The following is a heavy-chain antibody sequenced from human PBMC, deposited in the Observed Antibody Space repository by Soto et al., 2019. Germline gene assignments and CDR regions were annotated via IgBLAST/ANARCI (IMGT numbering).Heavy chain of an antibody. CDR1: GGTFSSYT. CDR3: ARFPGYSSGTDD. D-gene: IGHD6-19*01. CDR2: IIPILGIA. J-gene: IGHJ4*02. V-gene: IGHV1-69*02. Sequence: QVQLVQSGAEVKKPGSSVKVSCKASGGTFSSYTISWVRQAPGQGLEWMGRIIPILGIANYAQKFQGSVTITADKSTSTAYMELRSLRSEDPAVDYCARFPGYSSGTDDWGQGTLVTVSS.